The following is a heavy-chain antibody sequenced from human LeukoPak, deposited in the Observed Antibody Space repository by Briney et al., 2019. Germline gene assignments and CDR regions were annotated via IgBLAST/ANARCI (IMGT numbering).Heavy chain of an antibody. Sequence: ASETLSLTCTVSGGSISSSSYYWGWIRQPPGKGLECIGSMYYSGSTYYNPSLKSRVTISVDTSKNQFSLKVSSVTAADTAVYYCARHRGYYDSSGYYVSPFDYWGQGTLVTVSS. CDR3: ARHRGYYDSSGYYVSPFDY. CDR2: MYYSGST. CDR1: GGSISSSSYY. V-gene: IGHV4-39*01. D-gene: IGHD3-22*01. J-gene: IGHJ4*02.